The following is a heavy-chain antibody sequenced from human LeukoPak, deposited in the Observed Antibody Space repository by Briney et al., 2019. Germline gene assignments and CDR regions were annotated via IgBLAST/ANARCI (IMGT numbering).Heavy chain of an antibody. D-gene: IGHD1-26*01. Sequence: GGSLGLSCAASGFTFSSYSMNWVRQAPGKGLERASSISSSSSYIYYADSVKGRFTISRDNAKNSLYLQMNSLRAEDTAVYYCARDTTTNDYWGQGTLVTVSS. CDR1: GFTFSSYS. V-gene: IGHV3-21*01. CDR3: ARDTTTNDY. J-gene: IGHJ4*02. CDR2: ISSSSSYI.